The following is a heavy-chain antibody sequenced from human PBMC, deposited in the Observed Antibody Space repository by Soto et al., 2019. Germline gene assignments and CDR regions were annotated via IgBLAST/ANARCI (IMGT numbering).Heavy chain of an antibody. CDR2: IYYSGST. D-gene: IGHD2-15*01. Sequence: TCTVSGGSISSSSYYWGWIRQPPGKGLEWIGSIYYSGSTYYNPSLKSRVTISVDTSKNQFSLKLSSVTAADTAVYYCARHTPAISISDHWGPGTLVTVSS. J-gene: IGHJ4*02. V-gene: IGHV4-39*01. CDR3: ARHTPAISISDH. CDR1: GGSISSSSYY.